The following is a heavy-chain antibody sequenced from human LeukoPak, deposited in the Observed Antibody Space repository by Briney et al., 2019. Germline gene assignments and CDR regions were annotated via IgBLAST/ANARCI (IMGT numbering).Heavy chain of an antibody. D-gene: IGHD2-2*01. CDR1: GYTFTNYD. V-gene: IGHV1-8*02. J-gene: IGHJ5*02. Sequence: ASVKVSCKASGYTFTNYDINWVRQATGQGLEWMGWINPNNGNTGYAQKFQGRVTITRNTSISTAYMKLSSLRSEDTAVYYCTREVVVPAVPPYNWFDPWGQGTLVTVSS. CDR3: TREVVVPAVPPYNWFDP. CDR2: INPNNGNT.